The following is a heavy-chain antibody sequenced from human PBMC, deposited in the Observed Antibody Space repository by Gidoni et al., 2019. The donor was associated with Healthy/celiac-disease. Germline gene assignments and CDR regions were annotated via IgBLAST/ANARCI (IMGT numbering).Heavy chain of an antibody. V-gene: IGHV3-33*01. J-gene: IGHJ6*02. CDR1: GFTFSSYG. D-gene: IGHD4-17*01. Sequence: QVQLVESGGGVVQPGRSLRLSCAASGFTFSSYGMHWVRQAPGKGLEWVAVIWYDGSNKYYADSVKGRFTISRDNSKNTLYLQMNSLRAEDTAVYYCAREDLYGDYAYYYYGMDVWGQGTTVTVSS. CDR3: AREDLYGDYAYYYYGMDV. CDR2: IWYDGSNK.